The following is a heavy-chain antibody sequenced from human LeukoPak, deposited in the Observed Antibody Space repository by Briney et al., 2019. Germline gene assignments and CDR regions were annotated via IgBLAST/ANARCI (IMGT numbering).Heavy chain of an antibody. CDR3: ARSRHSFDSTGFPHY. Sequence: GGSLRLSCAASGFTFDDYAMHWVRQAPGKGLEWVSGINWNGGSRGYADSVKGRFTISRDNAKNSLYLQMNSLRAEDTALYYCARSRHSFDSTGFPHYWGQGTLVTVSS. J-gene: IGHJ4*02. CDR2: INWNGGSR. D-gene: IGHD3-22*01. V-gene: IGHV3-20*04. CDR1: GFTFDDYA.